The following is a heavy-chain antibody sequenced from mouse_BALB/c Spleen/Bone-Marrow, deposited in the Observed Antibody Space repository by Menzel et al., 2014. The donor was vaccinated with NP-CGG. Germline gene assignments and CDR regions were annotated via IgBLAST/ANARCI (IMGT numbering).Heavy chain of an antibody. J-gene: IGHJ2*01. CDR2: ISDGGSYT. Sequence: EVMLVESGGGLVKPGGSLKLSCAASGFTFSDYYMYWVRQTPEKRLEWVATISDGGSYTYYPDSVKGLFTISRDNAKNNLYLQMSSLKSEDTAMYYCARVSYDYFDYWGQGTTLTVSS. D-gene: IGHD2-4*01. V-gene: IGHV5-4*02. CDR1: GFTFSDYY. CDR3: ARVSYDYFDY.